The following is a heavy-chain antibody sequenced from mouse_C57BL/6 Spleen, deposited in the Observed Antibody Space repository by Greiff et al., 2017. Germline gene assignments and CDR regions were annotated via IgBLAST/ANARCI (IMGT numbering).Heavy chain of an antibody. Sequence: VKLVESGAELVKPGASVKISCKASGYAFSSYWMNWVKQRPGKGLEWIGQIYPGDGDTNYNGKFKGKATLTADKSSSTAYMQLSSLTSEDSAVYFCAIMVTTRGYYAMDYWGQGTSVTVSS. D-gene: IGHD2-2*01. CDR3: AIMVTTRGYYAMDY. J-gene: IGHJ4*01. CDR1: GYAFSSYW. CDR2: IYPGDGDT. V-gene: IGHV1-80*01.